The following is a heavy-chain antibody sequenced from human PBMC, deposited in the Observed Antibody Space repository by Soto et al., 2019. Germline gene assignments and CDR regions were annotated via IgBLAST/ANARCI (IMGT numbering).Heavy chain of an antibody. Sequence: PGGSLIICYAASEFTFSIYAMHWVRQAPVKGLEWVAVISYDGSNKYYADSVKGRFTIPRDNSKNTLYLQMNSLRAEDTAVYYCARDSGVVVAATRLSYGMDVWGQGTTVTVSS. CDR3: ARDSGVVVAATRLSYGMDV. V-gene: IGHV3-30-3*01. CDR1: EFTFSIYA. CDR2: ISYDGSNK. J-gene: IGHJ6*02. D-gene: IGHD2-15*01.